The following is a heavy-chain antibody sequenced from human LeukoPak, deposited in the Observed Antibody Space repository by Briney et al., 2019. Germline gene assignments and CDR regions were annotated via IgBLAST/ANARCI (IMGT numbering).Heavy chain of an antibody. V-gene: IGHV4-34*01. J-gene: IGHJ4*02. Sequence: SETLSLTCAVYGGSFSGYYWSWIRQPPGKGLEWIGEINHSGSTNYNPSLKSRVTISVETSKNQFSLKLSSVTAADTAVYYCAREDTAMVNDYWGQGTLVTVSS. CDR1: GGSFSGYY. CDR2: INHSGST. D-gene: IGHD5-18*01. CDR3: AREDTAMVNDY.